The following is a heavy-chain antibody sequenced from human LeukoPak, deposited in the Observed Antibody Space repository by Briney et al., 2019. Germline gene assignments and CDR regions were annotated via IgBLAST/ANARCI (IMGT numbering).Heavy chain of an antibody. CDR2: ISYDGSNK. D-gene: IGHD4-17*01. J-gene: IGHJ4*02. Sequence: PGGSLRLSCAASGFTFSSYGMPWVRQAPGKGLEWVAVISYDGSNKYHADSVKGRFTISRDNSKNTLYLQMNSLRAEDTAVYYCARVLGDYGEFDYWGQGTLVTVSS. V-gene: IGHV3-30*03. CDR3: ARVLGDYGEFDY. CDR1: GFTFSSYG.